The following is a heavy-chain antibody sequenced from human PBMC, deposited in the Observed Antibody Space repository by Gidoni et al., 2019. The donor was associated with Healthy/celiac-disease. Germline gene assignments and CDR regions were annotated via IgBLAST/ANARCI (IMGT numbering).Heavy chain of an antibody. CDR2: FDPEDGET. J-gene: IGHJ4*02. Sequence: QVQLVQTGAEVKKPGASVKVSCKVSGYTLTELSMHWVRQAPGKGLEWMGGFDPEDGETIYAQKFQGRVTMTEDTSTDTAYMELSSLRSEDTAVYYCATPSDYDILTGYYIFAYWGQGTLVTVSS. CDR3: ATPSDYDILTGYYIFAY. V-gene: IGHV1-24*01. CDR1: GYTLTELS. D-gene: IGHD3-9*01.